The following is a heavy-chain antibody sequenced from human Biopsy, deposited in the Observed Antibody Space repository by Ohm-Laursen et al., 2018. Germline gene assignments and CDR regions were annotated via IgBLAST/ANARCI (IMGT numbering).Heavy chain of an antibody. Sequence: SLRLSCTASGFTFSDHHMAWVRQAPGRGLEWVSCISGGGTIYYGDSMKGRVTISRDNAKNSLYLQMHSLRAEDTAVYYCARDTRWSPYSMDVWGQGTTVTVSS. V-gene: IGHV3-69-1*01. CDR2: ISGGGTI. CDR1: GFTFSDHH. CDR3: ARDTRWSPYSMDV. D-gene: IGHD4-23*01. J-gene: IGHJ6*02.